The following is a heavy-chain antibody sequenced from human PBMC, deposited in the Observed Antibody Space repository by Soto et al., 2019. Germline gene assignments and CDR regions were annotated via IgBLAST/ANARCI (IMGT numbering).Heavy chain of an antibody. CDR3: ASLVGQWLALFDY. V-gene: IGHV4-30-4*01. J-gene: IGHJ4*02. D-gene: IGHD6-19*01. Sequence: QVQLQESGPGLVKPSQTLSLTCTVSGGSFSSGDYYWSWIRQPPGKGLEWIGYIYYSGSTYYNPSLKSRVTISVDTSKNQFSLKLSSVTAADTAVYYCASLVGQWLALFDYWGQGTLVTVSS. CDR2: IYYSGST. CDR1: GGSFSSGDYY.